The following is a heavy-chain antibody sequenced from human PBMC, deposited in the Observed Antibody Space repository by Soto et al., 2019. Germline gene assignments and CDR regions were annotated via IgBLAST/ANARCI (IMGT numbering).Heavy chain of an antibody. CDR1: GFTFSDSA. CDR2: IRSEANSYAT. J-gene: IGHJ4*02. D-gene: IGHD2-2*01. V-gene: IGHV3-73*02. Sequence: EVQLVESGGGLVQPGGPRKLSGEPPGFTFSDSALPGVPRASGKGWDWVGRIRSEANSYATAYAASVKGRFTISRDDSKNTAYLQMNSLTTEDTAMYYCSRGYCSSTSCYLDYWGQGTLVTVSS. CDR3: SRGYCSSTSCYLDY.